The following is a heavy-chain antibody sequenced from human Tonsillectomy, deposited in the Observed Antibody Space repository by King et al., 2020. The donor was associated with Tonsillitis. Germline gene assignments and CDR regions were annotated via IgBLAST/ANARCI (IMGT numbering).Heavy chain of an antibody. CDR1: GDSVSSNSAA. CDR3: ARGRAYCSGGSCYKDYYYYGMDV. CDR2: TYYRSKWYN. V-gene: IGHV6-1*01. Sequence: VQLQQSGPGLVKPSQTLSLTCAISGDSVSSNSAAWNWIRQSPSRGLEWLGRTYYRSKWYNDYAVSVKSRITINPDTSKNQFYLQLNSVTPEDTAVYYCARGRAYCSGGSCYKDYYYYGMDVWGQGTTVTVSS. D-gene: IGHD2-15*01. J-gene: IGHJ6*02.